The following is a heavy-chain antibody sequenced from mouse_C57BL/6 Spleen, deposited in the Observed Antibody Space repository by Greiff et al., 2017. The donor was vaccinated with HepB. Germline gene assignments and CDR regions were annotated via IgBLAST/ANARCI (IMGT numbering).Heavy chain of an antibody. V-gene: IGHV1-80*01. CDR1: GYAFSSYW. D-gene: IGHD2-3*01. CDR2: IYPGDGDT. Sequence: QVQLQQSGAELVKPGASVKISCKASGYAFSSYWMNWVKQRPGKGLEWIGQIYPGDGDTNYNGKFKGKATLTADKSSSTAYMQLSSLTSEDSAVYFCARGGWLLHMDYWGQGTSVTVSS. CDR3: ARGGWLLHMDY. J-gene: IGHJ4*01.